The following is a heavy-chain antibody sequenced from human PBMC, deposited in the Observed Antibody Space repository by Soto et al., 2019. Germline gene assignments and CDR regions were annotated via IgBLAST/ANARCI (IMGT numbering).Heavy chain of an antibody. CDR1: GYSFTSYC. J-gene: IGHJ6*02. CDR2: IYPGDSDT. V-gene: IGHV5-51*01. Sequence: GESLKISCKGSGYSFTSYCIGWVRQMPGKGLEWMGIIYPGDSDTRYSPSFQGQVTISADKSISTAYLQWSSLKASDTAMYYCARGSGSYRYYYYYGMDVWGQGTTVTVSS. CDR3: ARGSGSYRYYYYYGMDV. D-gene: IGHD1-26*01.